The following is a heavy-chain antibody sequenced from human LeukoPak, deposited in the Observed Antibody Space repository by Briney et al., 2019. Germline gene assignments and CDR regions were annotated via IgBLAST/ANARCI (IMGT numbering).Heavy chain of an antibody. D-gene: IGHD3-9*01. V-gene: IGHV3-23*01. CDR3: AKCTRGIAHYHIDY. J-gene: IGHJ4*02. Sequence: GGFLRLSCAASGFTFSSYAMSWVRQAPGKGLEWVSAISGSGGSTYYADSVKGRFTISRDNSKNTLYLQMNSLRAEDTAVYYCAKCTRGIAHYHIDYWGQGTLVTVSS. CDR1: GFTFSSYA. CDR2: ISGSGGST.